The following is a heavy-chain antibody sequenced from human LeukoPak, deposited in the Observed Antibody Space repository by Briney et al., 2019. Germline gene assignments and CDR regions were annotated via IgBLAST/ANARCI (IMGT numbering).Heavy chain of an antibody. Sequence: PGGSLRLSCAASGFTFSSYSMNWVRQAPGKGLEWVSYISSSSSTIYYADSVKGRFTISRDNAKNTLYLQMNSLRAEDTAVYYCARDLDYYDRGAFDIWGQGTMVTVSS. CDR1: GFTFSSYS. CDR2: ISSSSSTI. CDR3: ARDLDYYDRGAFDI. D-gene: IGHD3-22*01. V-gene: IGHV3-48*04. J-gene: IGHJ3*02.